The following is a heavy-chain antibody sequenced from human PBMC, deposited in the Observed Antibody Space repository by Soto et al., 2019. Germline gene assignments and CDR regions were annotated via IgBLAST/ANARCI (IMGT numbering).Heavy chain of an antibody. CDR1: GFSVSGNY. CDR3: AGSMMVRGVLFDL. CDR2: IYSGGSR. J-gene: IGHJ4*02. Sequence: EVQLVESGGGLIQPGGSLRLSCEVSGFSVSGNYMSWVRQAPGKGLDWVSVIYSGGSRYYADSVRGRFTISRDESQNTFYLQMNNLRAEDTAVYYGAGSMMVRGVLFDLWGRGSLVSVSS. V-gene: IGHV3-53*01. D-gene: IGHD3-10*01.